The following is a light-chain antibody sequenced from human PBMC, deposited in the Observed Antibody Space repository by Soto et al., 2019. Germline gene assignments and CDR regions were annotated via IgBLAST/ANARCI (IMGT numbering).Light chain of an antibody. CDR1: QSVSSS. J-gene: IGKJ2*01. CDR3: QQYNNRYT. V-gene: IGKV3D-15*01. Sequence: EIVMTQSPATLSVSPGERATLSCSASQSVSSSLAWYQHKPGQAPRLLLYGASIRATGIPARFSGSGSGTAFTLTISSLQSEDFAAYYCQQYNNRYTFGQGTKLEIK. CDR2: GAS.